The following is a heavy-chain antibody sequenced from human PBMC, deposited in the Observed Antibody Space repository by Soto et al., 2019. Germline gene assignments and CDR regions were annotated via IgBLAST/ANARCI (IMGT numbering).Heavy chain of an antibody. J-gene: IGHJ6*02. CDR1: GGSISSSGYY. D-gene: IGHD2-2*01. CDR2: IYYSGST. CDR3: ARDSVVPAGVYFYYYYGIDV. Sequence: SETLSLTCTVSGGSISSSGYYWSWIRQHPGKGLEWIGYIYYSGSTYYNPSLKSRVTISVDTSKNQFSLKLSSVTAADTAVYYCARDSVVPAGVYFYYYYGIDVWGQGTTVTV. V-gene: IGHV4-31*03.